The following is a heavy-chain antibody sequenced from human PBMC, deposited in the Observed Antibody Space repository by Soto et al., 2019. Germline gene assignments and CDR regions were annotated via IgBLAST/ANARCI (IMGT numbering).Heavy chain of an antibody. CDR1: GDSVSSNSAA. CDR3: ARDRELILGIADGQSFRDAFDI. J-gene: IGHJ3*02. Sequence: SQTLSLTCAISGDSVSSNSAAWNWIRQSPSRGLEWLGRTYYRSKWYNDYAVSVKSRITINPDTSKNQFSLQLNSVTPEDTAVYYCARDRELILGIADGQSFRDAFDIWGQGTMVTVSS. D-gene: IGHD6-13*01. CDR2: TYYRSKWYN. V-gene: IGHV6-1*01.